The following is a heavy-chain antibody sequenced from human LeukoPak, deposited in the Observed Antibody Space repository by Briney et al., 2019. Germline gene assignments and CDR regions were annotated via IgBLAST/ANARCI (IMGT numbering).Heavy chain of an antibody. CDR1: GFTFSRYS. CDR2: IYSGGST. CDR3: ARGSGSSWYYYFDY. V-gene: IGHV3-66*01. Sequence: PGGSLRLSCAASGFTFSRYSMNWVRQAPGKGLEWVSVIYSGGSTSYADSVKGRFTISRDNSKNTLYLQMNSLRAEDTAVYHCARGSGSSWYYYFDYWGQGTLVTVSS. D-gene: IGHD6-13*01. J-gene: IGHJ4*02.